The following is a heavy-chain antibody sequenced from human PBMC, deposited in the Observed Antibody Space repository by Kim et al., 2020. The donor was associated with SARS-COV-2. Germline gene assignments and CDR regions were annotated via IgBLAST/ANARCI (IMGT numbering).Heavy chain of an antibody. CDR3: ARDLGRRLTVALVVYGERGHWYFDL. J-gene: IGHJ2*01. CDR2: TYYRSKWYN. V-gene: IGHV6-1*01. CDR1: GDSVSSNSAA. Sequence: SQTLSLTCAISGDSVSSNSAAWNWIRQSPSRGLEWLGRTYYRSKWYNDYAVSVKSRITINPDTSKNQFSLQLNSVTPEDTAVYYCARDLGRRLTVALVVYGERGHWYFDLWGRGTLVTVSS. D-gene: IGHD2-8*02.